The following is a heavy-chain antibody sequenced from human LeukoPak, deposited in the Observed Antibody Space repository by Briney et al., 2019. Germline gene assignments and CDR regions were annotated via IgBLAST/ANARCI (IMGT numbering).Heavy chain of an antibody. V-gene: IGHV1-8*01. CDR2: MNPNSGNT. CDR3: ARGTKVRLVSSYYYYMDV. Sequence: ASVKVSCKASGYTFTSYDINWVRQATGQGLEWMGWMNPNSGNTGYAQKFQGRVTITRNTSISTAYMELSSLRSEDTAVYYCARGTKVRLVSSYYYYMDVWGKGTTVTVSS. J-gene: IGHJ6*03. CDR1: GYTFTSYD. D-gene: IGHD6-6*01.